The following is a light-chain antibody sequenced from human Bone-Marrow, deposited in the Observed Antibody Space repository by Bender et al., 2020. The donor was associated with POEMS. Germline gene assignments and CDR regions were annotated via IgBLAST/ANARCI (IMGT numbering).Light chain of an antibody. V-gene: IGLV2-23*01. CDR1: SSDVGSYNL. Sequence: QSALTQPASVSGSPGQSITISCTGTSSDVGSYNLVSWYQQNPGKAPKLMIYESSKRPSGVSNRFSGSKSGNTASLTISGLQAEDEADYYCCSYAGFWVFGGGTKLTVL. CDR2: ESS. J-gene: IGLJ3*02. CDR3: CSYAGFWV.